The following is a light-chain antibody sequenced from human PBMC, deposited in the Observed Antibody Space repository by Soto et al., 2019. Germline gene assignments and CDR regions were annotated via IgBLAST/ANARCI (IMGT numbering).Light chain of an antibody. V-gene: IGKV3D-20*02. J-gene: IGKJ4*01. CDR1: QSVSSSY. CDR2: GAS. Sequence: EIVLTQAPATLSLSPGERATRSCRASQSVSSSYLAWYQQKAGQAPRLLIYGASNRATGIPDRFSGSGSGTDFILTISRLEPEDFAVYYCQQRYNWPLTFGGGTKVDIK. CDR3: QQRYNWPLT.